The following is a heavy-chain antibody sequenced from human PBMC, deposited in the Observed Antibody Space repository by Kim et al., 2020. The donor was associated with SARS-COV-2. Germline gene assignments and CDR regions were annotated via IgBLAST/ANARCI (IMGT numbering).Heavy chain of an antibody. CDR2: ISSSGSTI. V-gene: IGHV3-48*03. CDR1: GFTFSSYE. Sequence: GGSLRLSCAASGFTFSSYEMNWVRQAPGKGLEWVSYISSSGSTIYYADSVKGRFTISRDNAKNSLYLQMNSLRAEDTAVYYCARAKFDWLLYSYGMDVWGQGTTDTVSS. CDR3: ARAKFDWLLYSYGMDV. D-gene: IGHD3-9*01. J-gene: IGHJ6*02.